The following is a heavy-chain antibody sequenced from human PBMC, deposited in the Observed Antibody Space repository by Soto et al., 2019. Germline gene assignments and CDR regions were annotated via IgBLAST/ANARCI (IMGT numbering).Heavy chain of an antibody. D-gene: IGHD4-17*01. V-gene: IGHV4-34*01. J-gene: IGHJ4*02. Sequence: SETLSLTCAVYGGSFSGYYWSWIRQPPGKGLEWIGEINHSGSTNYNPSLKSRVTISVDTSKNQFSLKLSSVTAADTAVYYCARSTTVVPRPFDYWGQGTLVTVSS. CDR2: INHSGST. CDR1: GGSFSGYY. CDR3: ARSTTVVPRPFDY.